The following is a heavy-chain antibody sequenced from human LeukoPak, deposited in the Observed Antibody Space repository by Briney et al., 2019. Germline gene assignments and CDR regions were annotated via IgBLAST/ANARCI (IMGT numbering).Heavy chain of an antibody. CDR1: GGTFSSYA. J-gene: IGHJ3*02. D-gene: IGHD6-19*01. Sequence: ASVKVSCKASGGTFSSYAISWVRQAPGQGLEWVGGIIPIFGTANYAQKFQGRVTMTEDTSTDTAYMELSSLRSEDTAVYYCARVQWLVYAFDIWGQGTMVTVSS. CDR3: ARVQWLVYAFDI. CDR2: IIPIFGTA. V-gene: IGHV1-69*06.